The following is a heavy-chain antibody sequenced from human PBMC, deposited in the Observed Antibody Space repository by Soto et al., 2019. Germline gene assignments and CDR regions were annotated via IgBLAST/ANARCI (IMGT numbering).Heavy chain of an antibody. Sequence: EVQLVESGGGLVEPGGSLGLSCAASGFSLTDYYMNWVRQAPGKGLEWVSSISSSGSFVSYADSVKGRFSISRDNAKNLLFLQMNSLRAEYTAVYYCAGTYGSADYWGQGTLVTVSS. CDR1: GFSLTDYY. CDR2: ISSSGSFV. V-gene: IGHV3-21*02. J-gene: IGHJ4*02. D-gene: IGHD3-10*01. CDR3: AGTYGSADY.